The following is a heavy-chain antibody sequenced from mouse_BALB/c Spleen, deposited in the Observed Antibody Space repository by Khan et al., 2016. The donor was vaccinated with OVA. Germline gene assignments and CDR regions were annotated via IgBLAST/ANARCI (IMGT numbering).Heavy chain of an antibody. J-gene: IGHJ4*01. D-gene: IGHD1-1*01. CDR2: IAPGSGST. Sequence: DLVKPGASVKLSCKASGYTFTSYWINWIKQRPGQGLEWIGRIAPGSGSTSYTEMFKDKATLTVDTSSSTAYIQVSSLSSEDAAVYCCARGNYYGNSAYAMDYWGQGTSLTVSS. CDR3: ARGNYYGNSAYAMDY. V-gene: IGHV1S41*01. CDR1: GYTFTSYW.